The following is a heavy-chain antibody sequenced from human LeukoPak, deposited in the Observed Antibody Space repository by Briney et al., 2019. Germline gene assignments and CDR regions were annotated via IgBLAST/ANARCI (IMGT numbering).Heavy chain of an antibody. CDR2: ISSSSSYI. V-gene: IGHV3-21*01. D-gene: IGHD2-15*01. J-gene: IGHJ3*02. CDR3: ARDRCSGGSCYGTNAFDI. Sequence: GGSLRLSCAASGFTFSSYNMNWVRQAPGKGLEWVSSISSSSSYIYYADSVKGRFTISRDNAKNSLYLQMNSLRAEDTAVYYCARDRCSGGSCYGTNAFDIWGQGTMVTVSS. CDR1: GFTFSSYN.